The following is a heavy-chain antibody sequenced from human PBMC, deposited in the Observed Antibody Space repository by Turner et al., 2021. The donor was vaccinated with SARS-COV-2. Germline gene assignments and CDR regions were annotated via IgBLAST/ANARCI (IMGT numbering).Heavy chain of an antibody. CDR1: GGSIRSSSYY. V-gene: IGHV4-39*01. Sequence: QLQLQESGPGLVKPSETLSLTCTVSGGSIRSSSYYWGWIRQPPGKGLEWIGSIYYSGSTYYNPSLKSRVTMSVDTSKNQFSLKLSSVTAADTAVYYCARFEYGYSYSFGFDYWGQGTLVTVSS. CDR3: ARFEYGYSYSFGFDY. J-gene: IGHJ4*02. D-gene: IGHD5-18*01. CDR2: IYYSGST.